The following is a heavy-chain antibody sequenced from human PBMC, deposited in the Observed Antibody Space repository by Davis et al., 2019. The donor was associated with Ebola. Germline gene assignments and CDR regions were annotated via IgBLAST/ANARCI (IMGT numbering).Heavy chain of an antibody. CDR3: VKDSSNIWFDI. Sequence: GESLKISCAASGFTFSSYNMNWVRQAPGKGLEWVSTFGTGGDTYYADSVKGRFAISRDNSRGTLYLQMNSLRVEDSAIYYCVKDSSNIWFDIWGQGTLVTVSS. CDR2: FGTGGDT. V-gene: IGHV3-23*01. J-gene: IGHJ3*02. CDR1: GFTFSSYN. D-gene: IGHD2/OR15-2a*01.